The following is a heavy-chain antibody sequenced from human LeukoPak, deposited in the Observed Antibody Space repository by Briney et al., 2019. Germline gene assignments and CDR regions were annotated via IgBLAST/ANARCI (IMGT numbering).Heavy chain of an antibody. J-gene: IGHJ5*01. CDR1: GDSVPSNSVG. Sequence: SQTLSLTCAISGDSVPSNSVGWNWIRQSPSRGLEWLGKTYYRSKWYNDYAVSVKSRITINPDTSKNHFSLQLNSVTPEDTALYYCARSKDNCFDSWGQGTLVTVSS. CDR3: ARSKDNCFDS. V-gene: IGHV6-1*01. CDR2: TYYRSKWYN.